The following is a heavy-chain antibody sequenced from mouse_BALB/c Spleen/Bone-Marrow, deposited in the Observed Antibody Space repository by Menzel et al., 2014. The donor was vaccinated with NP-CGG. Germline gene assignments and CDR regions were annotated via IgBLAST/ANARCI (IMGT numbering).Heavy chain of an antibody. CDR1: GFDFSRYW. CDR2: INPDSRTI. CDR3: ARPDYYGYLNY. V-gene: IGHV4-1*02. Sequence: EVQGVESGGGLVQPGGSLKLSCAASGFDFSRYWMSWVRQAPGKGLEWIGEINPDSRTINYSPSLKDKFIISRDNAKNTQFLRLNKARSEDTALYYCARPDYYGYLNYWGQGTTLTVSS. D-gene: IGHD1-1*01. J-gene: IGHJ2*01.